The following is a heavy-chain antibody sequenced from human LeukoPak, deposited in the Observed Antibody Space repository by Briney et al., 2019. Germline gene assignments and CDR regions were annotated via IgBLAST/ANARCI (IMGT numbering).Heavy chain of an antibody. V-gene: IGHV1-8*01. CDR3: AGGGPDYDFWSGYPENWFDP. D-gene: IGHD3-3*01. J-gene: IGHJ5*02. CDR2: MNPNSGNT. CDR1: GYTFTSYD. Sequence: ASVKVSCKASGYTFTSYDINWVRQATGQGLEWMGWMNPNSGNTGYAQKFQGRVTMTRNTSISTAYMELSSLRSEDTAVYCCAGGGPDYDFWSGYPENWFDPWGQGTLVTVSS.